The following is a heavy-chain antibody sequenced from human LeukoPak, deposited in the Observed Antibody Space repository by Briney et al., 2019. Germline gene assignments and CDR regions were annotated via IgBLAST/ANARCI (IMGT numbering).Heavy chain of an antibody. D-gene: IGHD5/OR15-5a*01. CDR2: INDNSRSI. V-gene: IGHV3-21*01. CDR3: AKRGNSFYDWFDP. J-gene: IGHJ5*02. CDR1: GFTFSSYS. Sequence: GGSLRLSCAASGFTFSSYSMNWVRQAPGKGLEWVSSINDNSRSIFYTDSLKGRFTVSRDNAKNSLYLQMNNLRAEDTAVYYCAKRGNSFYDWFDPWGQGTLVIVSS.